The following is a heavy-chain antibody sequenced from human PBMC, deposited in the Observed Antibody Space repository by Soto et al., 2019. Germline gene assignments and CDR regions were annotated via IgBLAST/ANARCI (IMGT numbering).Heavy chain of an antibody. V-gene: IGHV3-23*01. J-gene: IGHJ6*02. CDR1: GFTFSSYA. Sequence: EVQLLESGGGLVQPGGSLRVTCAASGFTFSSYAMTWVRQAPGKGLEWVSRIRGGGGTTFYADSVKRRSTISRNNSVNTMYLQLNSLLADEAAVYHDAQGGVSSGPYYYALEVWGQGTRVTVSS. D-gene: IGHD6-19*01. CDR2: IRGGGGTT. CDR3: AQGGVSSGPYYYALEV.